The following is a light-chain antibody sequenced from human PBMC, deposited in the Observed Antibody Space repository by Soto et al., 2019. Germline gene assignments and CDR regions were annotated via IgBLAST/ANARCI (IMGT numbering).Light chain of an antibody. CDR1: SGSIASNY. V-gene: IGLV6-57*03. CDR2: EDN. J-gene: IGLJ3*02. Sequence: NFMLTQPHSVSESPGKTVTISCTRSSGSIASNYVQWYQQRPGSAPTTVIYEDNQRPSGVPDRFSGSIDSSSNSASLTISGLKTEDEDDYYCQSYDSSNQRWVVGGGTKLTVL. CDR3: QSYDSSNQRWV.